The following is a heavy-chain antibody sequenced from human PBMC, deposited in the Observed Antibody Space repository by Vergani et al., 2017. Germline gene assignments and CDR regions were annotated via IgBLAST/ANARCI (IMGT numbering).Heavy chain of an antibody. Sequence: EVQLLESGGGLVQPGGSLRLSCAASGFTFSSYAMSWVRQAPGKGVEWVSAISGSGGSTYYADSVKGRFTISRDNSKNTLYLQMNSLRAEDTAVYYCANDCSGGSCYHYWGQGTLVTVSS. D-gene: IGHD2-15*01. CDR1: GFTFSSYA. CDR3: ANDCSGGSCYHY. CDR2: ISGSGGST. V-gene: IGHV3-23*01. J-gene: IGHJ4*02.